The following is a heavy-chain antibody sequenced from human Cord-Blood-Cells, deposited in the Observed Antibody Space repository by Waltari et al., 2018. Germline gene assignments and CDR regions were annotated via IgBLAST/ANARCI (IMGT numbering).Heavy chain of an antibody. CDR1: GGSFSGYY. D-gene: IGHD1-26*01. Sequence: QVQLQQWGAGLLKPSETLSLTCAVYGGSFSGYYWSWIRQPPGKGLEWIGEIKHSGSTNYNPSLKSRVTISVDTSKNQFSLKLSSVTAADTAVYYCARGGDSGSYSEYFQHWGQGTLVTVSS. CDR3: ARGGDSGSYSEYFQH. V-gene: IGHV4-34*01. J-gene: IGHJ1*01. CDR2: IKHSGST.